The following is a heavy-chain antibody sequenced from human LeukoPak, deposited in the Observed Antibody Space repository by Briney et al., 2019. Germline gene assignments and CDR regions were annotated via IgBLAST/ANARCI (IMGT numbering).Heavy chain of an antibody. CDR1: VFTFSIYS. Sequence: GGSLRLSCAASVFTFSIYSMNWVRQAPGKGLEWVSSISSSSSYIYYADSVKGRFTISRDNAKNSLYLQMNSLRAEDTAVYYCARQSGNYYMIDYWGQGTLVTVSS. J-gene: IGHJ4*02. V-gene: IGHV3-21*01. CDR3: ARQSGNYYMIDY. CDR2: ISSSSSYI. D-gene: IGHD1-26*01.